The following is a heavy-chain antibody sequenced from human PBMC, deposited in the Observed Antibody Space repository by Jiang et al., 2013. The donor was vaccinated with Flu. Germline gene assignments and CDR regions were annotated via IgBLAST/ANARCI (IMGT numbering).Heavy chain of an antibody. J-gene: IGHJ1*01. Sequence: VQLVESGGGLVKPGGSLRLSCAASGFTFSNAWMSWVRQAPGKGLEWVGRIKSKTDGGTTDYAAPVKGRFTISRDDSKNTLYLQMNSLKTEDTAVYYCTTYVLPREYFQHWGQGTLVTVSS. CDR3: TTYVLPREYFQH. CDR1: GFTFSNAW. D-gene: IGHD2/OR15-2a*01. V-gene: IGHV3-15*01. CDR2: IKSKTDGGTT.